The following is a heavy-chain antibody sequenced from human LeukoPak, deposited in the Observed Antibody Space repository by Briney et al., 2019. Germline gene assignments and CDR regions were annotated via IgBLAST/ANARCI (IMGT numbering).Heavy chain of an antibody. D-gene: IGHD3-3*01. CDR1: GFTFSSYA. Sequence: GGSLRLSCAASGFTFSSYAMNWVRQAPGKGLEWVSAISGSTAGTRYADSVKGRFTISRDNSKNSLYLQMNSLRAEDTAVYYCARSHYDFWSGYSAGFDPWGQGTLVTVSS. J-gene: IGHJ5*02. CDR3: ARSHYDFWSGYSAGFDP. CDR2: ISGSTAGT. V-gene: IGHV3-23*01.